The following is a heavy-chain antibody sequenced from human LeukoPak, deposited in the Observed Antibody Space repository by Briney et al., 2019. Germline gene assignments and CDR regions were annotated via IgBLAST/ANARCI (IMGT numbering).Heavy chain of an antibody. Sequence: GGSLRLSCTAARFIFSNYWMTWVRQAPGKGLEWVANIKEDGSEKKYVDSVKGRFTISRDNARNSLYLQMNSLRVEDTAVYYCARAQSAGLDVWGKGTTVTVSS. CDR2: IKEDGSEK. CDR1: RFIFSNYW. D-gene: IGHD1-14*01. V-gene: IGHV3-7*01. CDR3: ARAQSAGLDV. J-gene: IGHJ6*04.